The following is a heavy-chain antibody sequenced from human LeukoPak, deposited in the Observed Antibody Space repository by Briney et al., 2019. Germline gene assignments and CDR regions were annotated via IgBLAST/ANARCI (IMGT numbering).Heavy chain of an antibody. D-gene: IGHD3-16*02. J-gene: IGHJ4*02. CDR2: ISSSGSTI. V-gene: IGHV3-48*03. Sequence: GGSLRHSCAASGFTFSSYEMNWVRQAPGKGLESVSYISSSGSTIYYADSVKGRFTISRDNAKNSLYLQMNSLRAEDTAVYYCASYYDYVWGSYRDDYWGQGTLVTVSS. CDR1: GFTFSSYE. CDR3: ASYYDYVWGSYRDDY.